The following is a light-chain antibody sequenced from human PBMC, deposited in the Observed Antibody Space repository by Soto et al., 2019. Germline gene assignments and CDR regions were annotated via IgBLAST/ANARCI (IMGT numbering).Light chain of an antibody. CDR3: QQYGSSPGT. CDR1: QSVSSSY. J-gene: IGKJ1*01. CDR2: GAS. Sequence: ILLTQSPGALSLSPGERATLSCRASQSVSSSYLAWYQQKPGQAPRLLIYGASSRATGIPDRFSGSGSGTDFTLTISRLEPEDFAVYYCQQYGSSPGTFGHGTKVDIK. V-gene: IGKV3-20*01.